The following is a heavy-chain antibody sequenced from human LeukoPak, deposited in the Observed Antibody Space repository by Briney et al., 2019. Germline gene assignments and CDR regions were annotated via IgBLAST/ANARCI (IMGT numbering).Heavy chain of an antibody. D-gene: IGHD3-3*01. CDR3: ARSTIFGVVIIPWFDP. V-gene: IGHV7-4-1*02. CDR1: GYTFTSYA. J-gene: IGHJ5*02. Sequence: ASVKVSCKASGYTFTSYAMNWVRQAPGQGLEWMGWINTNTGNPTYAQGFTGRFVFSLDTSVSTAYLQISSLKAEDTAVYYCARSTIFGVVIIPWFDPWGQGTLVTVSS. CDR2: INTNTGNP.